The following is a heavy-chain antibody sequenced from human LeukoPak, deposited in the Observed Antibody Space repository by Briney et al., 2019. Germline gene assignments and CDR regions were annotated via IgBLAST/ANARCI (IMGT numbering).Heavy chain of an antibody. Sequence: SGGSLRLPCAASGFTFSSYAMSWVRQAPGKGLEWVSAISGSGGSTYYADSVKGRFTISRDNSKNTLYLQMNSPRVEDTAVYYCAPRIGFEGYWGQGTLVTVSS. D-gene: IGHD2/OR15-2a*01. CDR1: GFTFSSYA. CDR3: APRIGFEGY. V-gene: IGHV3-23*01. J-gene: IGHJ4*02. CDR2: ISGSGGST.